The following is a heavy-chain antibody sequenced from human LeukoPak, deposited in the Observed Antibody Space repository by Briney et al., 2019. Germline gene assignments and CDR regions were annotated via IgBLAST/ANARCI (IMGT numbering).Heavy chain of an antibody. Sequence: GGSLRLSCAASGFTFSSYNMNWVRQAPGKGLEWVSYISSRSSAIYYADSVKGRFTISRDNAKSSLYLQMSSLRDEDTAVYYCARGATGFDYWGQGTLVTVSS. CDR1: GFTFSSYN. CDR2: ISSRSSAI. D-gene: IGHD3-16*01. V-gene: IGHV3-48*02. CDR3: ARGATGFDY. J-gene: IGHJ4*02.